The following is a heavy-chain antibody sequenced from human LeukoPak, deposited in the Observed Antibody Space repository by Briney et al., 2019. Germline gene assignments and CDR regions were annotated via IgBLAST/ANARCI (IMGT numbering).Heavy chain of an antibody. CDR3: ARDWPIVIADY. Sequence: ASVKVSCKTSGYPFTNHGVSWVRQAPGQRLEWMGWINANSGDTNYAQRFQGRLTMTTDTSTTTAYMELRSLSSDDTAVYYCARDWPIVIADYWGQGTLVTVSS. CDR2: INANSGDT. V-gene: IGHV1-18*01. CDR1: GYPFTNHG. D-gene: IGHD2/OR15-2a*01. J-gene: IGHJ4*02.